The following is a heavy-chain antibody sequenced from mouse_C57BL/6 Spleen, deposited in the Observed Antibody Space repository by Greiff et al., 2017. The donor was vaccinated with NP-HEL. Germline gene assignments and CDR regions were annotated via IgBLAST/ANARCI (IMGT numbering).Heavy chain of an antibody. J-gene: IGHJ4*01. CDR2: IYPGSGST. CDR1: GYTFTSYW. D-gene: IGHD1-1*01. Sequence: QVQLQQSGAELVKPGASVKMSCKASGYTFTSYWITWVKQRPGQGLEWIGDIYPGSGSTNYNEKFKSKATLTVDTSSSTAYMQLSSLTSEDSAVYYCARSGLAYYYGSSYYYAMDYWGQGTSVTVSS. CDR3: ARSGLAYYYGSSYYYAMDY. V-gene: IGHV1-55*01.